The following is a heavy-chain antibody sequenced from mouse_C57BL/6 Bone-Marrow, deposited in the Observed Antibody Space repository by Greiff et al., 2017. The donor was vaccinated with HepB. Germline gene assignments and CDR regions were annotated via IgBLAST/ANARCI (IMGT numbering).Heavy chain of an antibody. CDR1: GFTLSSYA. CDR3: ARDLLWLRRRDYAMDY. CDR2: ISDGGSYT. Sequence: EVHLVESGGGLVKPGGSLKLSCAASGFTLSSYAMSWVRQTPEKRLEWVATISDGGSYTYYPDNVKGRFTISRDNAKNNLYLQMSHLKSEDTAMYYCARDLLWLRRRDYAMDYWGQGTSVTVSS. V-gene: IGHV5-4*01. D-gene: IGHD2-2*01. J-gene: IGHJ4*01.